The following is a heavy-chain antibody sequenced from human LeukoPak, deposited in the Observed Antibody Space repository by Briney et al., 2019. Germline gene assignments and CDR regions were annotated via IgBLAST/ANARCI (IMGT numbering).Heavy chain of an antibody. D-gene: IGHD3-22*01. CDR2: INNDGRST. CDR3: AKVHYYDSSGYSPFDY. Sequence: GGSLRLSCAASGFTFNRYWMHWVRQAPGEGLVWVSHINNDGRSTTYADSVKGRFTISRDNSKNTLYLQMNSLRAEDTAVYYCAKVHYYDSSGYSPFDYWGQGTLVTVSS. CDR1: GFTFNRYW. J-gene: IGHJ4*02. V-gene: IGHV3-74*01.